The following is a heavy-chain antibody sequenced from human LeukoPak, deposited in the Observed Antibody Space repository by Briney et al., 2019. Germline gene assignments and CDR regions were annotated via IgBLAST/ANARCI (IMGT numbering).Heavy chain of an antibody. D-gene: IGHD3-16*01. Sequence: NSSETLSLTCAVYGGSFSGYYWSWIRQPPGKGLEWIGEINHSGSTNYNPSLKSRVTISVDTSKNQFSLKLSSVTAADTAVYYCARGRVMITFGGAKDHFDYWGQGTLVTVSS. J-gene: IGHJ4*02. V-gene: IGHV4-34*01. CDR2: INHSGST. CDR1: GGSFSGYY. CDR3: ARGRVMITFGGAKDHFDY.